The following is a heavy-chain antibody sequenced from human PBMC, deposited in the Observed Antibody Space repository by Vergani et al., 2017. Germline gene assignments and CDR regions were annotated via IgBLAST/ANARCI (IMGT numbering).Heavy chain of an antibody. CDR3: AKSYCSGGSCYFSGGDDAFDI. J-gene: IGHJ3*02. V-gene: IGHV1-18*04. CDR2: ISAYNGNT. D-gene: IGHD2-15*01. Sequence: QVQLVQSGAEVKKPGASVKVSCKASGYTFTSYGISWVRQAPGQGLEWMGWISAYNGNTNYAQKLQGRVTMTTDTSTSTAYMELRSLRSDDTAVYYCAKSYCSGGSCYFSGGDDAFDIWGQGTMVTVSS. CDR1: GYTFTSYG.